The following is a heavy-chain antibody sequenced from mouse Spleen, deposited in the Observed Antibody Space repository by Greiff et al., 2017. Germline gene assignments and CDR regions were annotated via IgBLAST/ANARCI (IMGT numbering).Heavy chain of an antibody. D-gene: IGHD1-1*01. V-gene: IGHV3-6*01. CDR3: ARAALRRYYAMDY. CDR1: GYSITSGYY. CDR2: ISYDGSN. Sequence: EVKLMESGPGLVKPSQSLSLTCSVTGYSITSGYYWNWIRQFPGNKLEWMGYISYDGSNNYNPSLKNRISITRDTSKNQFFLKLNSVTTEDTATYYCARAALRRYYAMDYWGQGTSVTVSS. J-gene: IGHJ4*01.